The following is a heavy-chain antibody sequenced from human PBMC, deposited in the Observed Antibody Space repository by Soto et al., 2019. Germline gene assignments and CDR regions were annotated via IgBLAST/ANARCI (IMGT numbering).Heavy chain of an antibody. CDR1: GFTFSNYW. CDR2: IKQDGTEK. CDR3: ARVYSSSSGRAIDY. V-gene: IGHV3-7*01. D-gene: IGHD6-6*01. Sequence: GGSLRLSCAASGFTFSNYWMTWVRQAPGKGLEWVANIKQDGTEKSYVDSVKGRFTISRDNAKNSLYLQMNSLRVEDTAVYYCARVYSSSSGRAIDYWGQGTLVTVSS. J-gene: IGHJ4*02.